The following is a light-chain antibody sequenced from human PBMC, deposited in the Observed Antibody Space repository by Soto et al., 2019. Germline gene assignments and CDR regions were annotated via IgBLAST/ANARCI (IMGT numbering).Light chain of an antibody. CDR2: LGS. J-gene: IGKJ1*01. V-gene: IGKV2-28*01. Sequence: DIVMTQSPLSLPVTPGEPASISCRSSQSLLHTNGYNSLDWYLQKPGQSPQLLIYLGSNRASGDPDRFSGSGSGTDCTLKISRVEAEDVGVYYCMQALQTTPTLGQGTRVEIK. CDR3: MQALQTTPT. CDR1: QSLLHTNGYNS.